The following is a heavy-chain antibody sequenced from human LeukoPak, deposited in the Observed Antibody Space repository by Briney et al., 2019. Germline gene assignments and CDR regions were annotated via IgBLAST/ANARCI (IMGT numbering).Heavy chain of an antibody. J-gene: IGHJ4*02. CDR3: ARVSIVGATANYFDY. CDR2: INHSGST. V-gene: IGHV4-34*01. Sequence: SETLSLTCAVYGGSFSGYYWSWIRQPPGKGLEWVGEINHSGSTNYNPSLKSRVTISVDTSNNQFSLKLSSVTAADTAVYYCARVSIVGATANYFDYWLEGTLVTVCS. CDR1: GGSFSGYY. D-gene: IGHD1-26*01.